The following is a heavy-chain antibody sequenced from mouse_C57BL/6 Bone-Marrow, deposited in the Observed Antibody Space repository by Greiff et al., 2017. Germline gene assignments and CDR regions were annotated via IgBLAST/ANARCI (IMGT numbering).Heavy chain of an antibody. V-gene: IGHV1-59*01. CDR1: GYTFTSYW. Sequence: QVQRQQPGAELVRPGTSVKLSCKASGYTFTSYWMHWVKQRPGKGLEWIGAIDPSDSNTNYKQKFKGRVTLTVDTSYSTAYMQLSSLTSEDSAVCYSARKHDGYVQCAYWGQGTLVTVSA. CDR3: ARKHDGYVQCAY. D-gene: IGHD2-2*01. J-gene: IGHJ3*01. CDR2: IDPSDSNT.